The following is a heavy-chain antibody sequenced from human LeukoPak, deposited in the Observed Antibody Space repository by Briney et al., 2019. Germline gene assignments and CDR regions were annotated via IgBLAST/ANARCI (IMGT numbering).Heavy chain of an antibody. CDR2: IYYSGST. Sequence: SETLSLTCAVYGGSFSGYYWSWIRQPPGKGLEWIGYIYYSGSTNYNPSLKSRVTISVDTSKNQFSLKLSSVTAADMAVYYCARFPVLTREDVWGQGTTVTVSS. J-gene: IGHJ6*02. CDR1: GGSFSGYY. V-gene: IGHV4-59*01. D-gene: IGHD4/OR15-4a*01. CDR3: ARFPVLTREDV.